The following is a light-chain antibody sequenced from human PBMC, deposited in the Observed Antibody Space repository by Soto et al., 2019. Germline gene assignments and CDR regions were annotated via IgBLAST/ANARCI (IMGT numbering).Light chain of an antibody. CDR3: AAWDDSLSVL. V-gene: IGLV1-47*01. CDR1: SSNIGSNY. CDR2: RNN. Sequence: QSVLTQPPSASGTPGQRLTISCSGSSSNIGSNYVYWYQQLPGTAPKLLIYRNNQRPSGVPDRFSGSKSGTSASLAISGLRSEDEADYYCAAWDDSLSVLFGGGTKLTVL. J-gene: IGLJ2*01.